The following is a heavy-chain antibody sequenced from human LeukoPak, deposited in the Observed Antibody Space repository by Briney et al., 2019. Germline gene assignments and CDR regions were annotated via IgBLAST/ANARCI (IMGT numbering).Heavy chain of an antibody. Sequence: KPSETLSLTGSGSGGSISSSNYYWGWIRQPPGKGLEWIGSIYYSGSTYYNPSLKSRVTISVDTSKNQFSLKLSSVTAADTAVYYCARGGAVAVYSYYGMDVWGQGTTVTVSS. CDR2: IYYSGST. CDR1: GGSISSSNYY. D-gene: IGHD6-19*01. J-gene: IGHJ6*02. CDR3: ARGGAVAVYSYYGMDV. V-gene: IGHV4-39*01.